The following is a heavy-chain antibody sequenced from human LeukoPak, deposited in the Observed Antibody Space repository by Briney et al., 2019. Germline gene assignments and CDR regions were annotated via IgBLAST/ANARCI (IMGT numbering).Heavy chain of an antibody. CDR1: GGTFSSYA. V-gene: IGHV1-69*13. D-gene: IGHD2-21*02. CDR3: AREFEWDTAYCGGDCYRYDMDV. CDR2: IIPIFGTA. J-gene: IGHJ6*02. Sequence: ASVKVSCKASGGTFSSYAISWVRQAPGQGLEWMGGIIPIFGTANYAQKFQGRVTITADESTSTAYMELSSLRSEDTAVYYCAREFEWDTAYCGGDCYRYDMDVWGQGTTVTVSS.